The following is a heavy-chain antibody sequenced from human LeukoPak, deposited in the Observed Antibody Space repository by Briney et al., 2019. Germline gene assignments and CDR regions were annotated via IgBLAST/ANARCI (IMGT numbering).Heavy chain of an antibody. Sequence: GGSLRLSCAASGFTFSSYVMHWVRQAPGKGLEWVAVISYDGSNKYYADSVKGRFTISRDNYKNTLYLQMNSLRAEDTAVYYCAREGRWPRAFDIWGQGTMVTVSS. D-gene: IGHD5-12*01. CDR3: AREGRWPRAFDI. CDR1: GFTFSSYV. CDR2: ISYDGSNK. J-gene: IGHJ3*02. V-gene: IGHV3-30-3*01.